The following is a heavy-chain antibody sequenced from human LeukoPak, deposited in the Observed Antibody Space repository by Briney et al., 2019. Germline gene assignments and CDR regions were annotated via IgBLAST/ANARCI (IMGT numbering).Heavy chain of an antibody. CDR2: INPDSGVT. V-gene: IGHV1-2*02. Sequence: ASLKVSCKASGYIFTAYYIHWVRQAPGQGLECMGWINPDSGVTVYAQKFQGRVSMTRDTSISTAYMDLRTLTSDDTAVYFCAKNQCSGASCWVEDYWGQGTLVIVSS. J-gene: IGHJ4*02. CDR3: AKNQCSGASCWVEDY. CDR1: GYIFTAYY. D-gene: IGHD2-15*01.